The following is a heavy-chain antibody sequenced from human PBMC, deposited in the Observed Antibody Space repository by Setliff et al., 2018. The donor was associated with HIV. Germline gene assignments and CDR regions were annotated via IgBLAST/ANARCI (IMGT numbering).Heavy chain of an antibody. Sequence: PGGSLRLXCAASGFTFSNYEVSWVRQAPGKGPEWVSYITGSGDTIYYADSVKGRFTMSRDNAKDSVYLQMNTLRVEDTAVYYCAREATPRHSSGWVYFDYWGQGMMVTVSS. CDR2: ITGSGDTI. D-gene: IGHD6-19*01. CDR3: AREATPRHSSGWVYFDY. V-gene: IGHV3-48*03. J-gene: IGHJ4*02. CDR1: GFTFSNYE.